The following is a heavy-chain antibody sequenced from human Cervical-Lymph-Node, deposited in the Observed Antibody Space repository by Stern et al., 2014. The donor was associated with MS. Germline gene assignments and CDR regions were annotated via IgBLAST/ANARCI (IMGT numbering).Heavy chain of an antibody. J-gene: IGHJ5*02. CDR2: IYYSGTT. CDR3: ARQRSYGDPWDWFDP. V-gene: IGHV4-39*01. Sequence: QVQLQESGPGLVKPSETLSLTCTVSGGSISSSSYYWGWIRQPPGKGLEWIGSIYYSGTTYYNPSLKSRFTISEDTSKNQFSLKLSSVTAADTAVYYCARQRSYGDPWDWFDPWGQGTLVTVSS. CDR1: GGSISSSSYY. D-gene: IGHD4-17*01.